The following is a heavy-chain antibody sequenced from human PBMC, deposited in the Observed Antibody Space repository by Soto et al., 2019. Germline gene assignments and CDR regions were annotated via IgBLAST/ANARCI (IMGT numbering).Heavy chain of an antibody. CDR1: GFTFSNYW. D-gene: IGHD1-26*01. Sequence: VQLMESGGGLVQPGGSLRLSCAASGFTFSNYWMTWVRQAPGKGLEWVANIKQDGSDKNEVDSLKGRFTISRDNAKNSLYRQMNSLRAEDTAVYFWASDPGGRYWSALDIWGKGTMVTVSA. CDR2: IKQDGSDK. V-gene: IGHV3-7*05. J-gene: IGHJ3*02. CDR3: ASDPGGRYWSALDI.